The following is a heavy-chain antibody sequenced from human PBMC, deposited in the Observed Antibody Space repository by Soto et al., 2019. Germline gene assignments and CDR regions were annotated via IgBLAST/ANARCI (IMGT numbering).Heavy chain of an antibody. CDR1: VGSISSGDYY. Sequence: SETLSLTCTVSVGSISSGDYYRSWIRQPPGKGLEWVGYIYYSGSTYFNPSLKSRVTISVDTSKNQFSLKLSSVTAADTAVYYCASWVDYGEYYFDYWGQGTLVTVSS. CDR3: ASWVDYGEYYFDY. D-gene: IGHD4-17*01. V-gene: IGHV4-30-4*01. J-gene: IGHJ4*02. CDR2: IYYSGST.